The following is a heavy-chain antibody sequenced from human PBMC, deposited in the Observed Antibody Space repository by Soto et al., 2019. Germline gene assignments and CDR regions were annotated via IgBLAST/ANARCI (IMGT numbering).Heavy chain of an antibody. Sequence: PSETLSLTCTVSGGSISSYYWSWIRQPPGKGLEWIGYIYYSGSTNYNPSLKSRVTISVDTSKNQFSLKLSSVTAADTAVYYCATSIVGATGGFDYWGQGTQVTV. CDR1: GGSISSYY. V-gene: IGHV4-59*01. CDR3: ATSIVGATGGFDY. J-gene: IGHJ4*02. CDR2: IYYSGST. D-gene: IGHD1-26*01.